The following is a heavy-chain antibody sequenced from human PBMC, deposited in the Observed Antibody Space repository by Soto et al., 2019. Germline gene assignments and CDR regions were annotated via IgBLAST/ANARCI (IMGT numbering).Heavy chain of an antibody. Sequence: QVQLVQSGAEVKKPGSSVMVSCKASGGTFSSYTISWVRQAPGQGLEWMGRIFPILGIANYAQKFQGRVTITADKSTSTADMELSSLRSEDTAVYYCARGVGAGDFYYYGMDAWGQGTTVTVSS. CDR3: ARGVGAGDFYYYGMDA. CDR1: GGTFSSYT. J-gene: IGHJ6*02. CDR2: IFPILGIA. V-gene: IGHV1-69*02. D-gene: IGHD1-26*01.